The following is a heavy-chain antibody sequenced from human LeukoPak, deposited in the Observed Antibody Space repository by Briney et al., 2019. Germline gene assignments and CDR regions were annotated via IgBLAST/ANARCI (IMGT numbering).Heavy chain of an antibody. CDR3: ARDGGGSYRYYYMDV. CDR1: GYTFTSYY. CDR2: INPSGGST. D-gene: IGHD1-26*01. V-gene: IGHV1-46*01. J-gene: IGHJ6*03. Sequence: ASVKVSCKASGYTFTSYYMHWVRQAPGQGLEWMGIINPSGGSTSYAQKFQGRVTMTRDTSTSTVYMELSSLRSEDTAVYYCARDGGGSYRYYYMDVWGKGTTVTISS.